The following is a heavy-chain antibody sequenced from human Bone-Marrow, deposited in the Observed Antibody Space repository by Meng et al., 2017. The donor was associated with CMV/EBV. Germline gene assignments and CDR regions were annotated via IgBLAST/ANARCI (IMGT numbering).Heavy chain of an antibody. CDR3: ARLDGYGDHKSPYDY. CDR2: IYPGDSDT. Sequence: KVSCKGSGYSFTSYWIGWVRQMPGKGLEWMGIIYPGDSDTRYSPSFQGQVTISADKSISTAYLQWSSLKASDTAMYYCARLDGYGDHKSPYDYWGQRTLVTVSS. CDR1: GYSFTSYW. V-gene: IGHV5-51*01. D-gene: IGHD4-17*01. J-gene: IGHJ4*02.